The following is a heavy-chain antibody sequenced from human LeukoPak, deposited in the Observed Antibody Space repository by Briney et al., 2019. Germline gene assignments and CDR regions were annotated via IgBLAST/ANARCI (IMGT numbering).Heavy chain of an antibody. CDR1: GGSISSSIW. Sequence: SGTLSLTCTVSGGSISSSIWWSWVRQPPGKGLEWIGEIYHSGSTNYNPSLKSRVTISVDKSKNQFSLKLSSVTAADTAVYYCARGVYTYYYGMDVWGQGTTVTVSS. CDR2: IYHSGST. J-gene: IGHJ6*02. CDR3: ARGVYTYYYGMDV. D-gene: IGHD6-6*01. V-gene: IGHV4-4*02.